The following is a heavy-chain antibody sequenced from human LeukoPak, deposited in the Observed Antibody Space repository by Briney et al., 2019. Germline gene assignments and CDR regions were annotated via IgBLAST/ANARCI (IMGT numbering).Heavy chain of an antibody. CDR1: NGSISTNNW. J-gene: IGHJ4*02. CDR3: ARVFPGRYFDWLFDY. D-gene: IGHD3-9*01. Sequence: PSETLSLTCAVSNGSISTNNWWSWVRQPPGKGLEWIGEINHSGSTNYNPSLKSRVTISVDTSKNQFSLKLSSVTAADTAVYYCARVFPGRYFDWLFDYWGQGTLVTVSS. CDR2: INHSGST. V-gene: IGHV4-4*02.